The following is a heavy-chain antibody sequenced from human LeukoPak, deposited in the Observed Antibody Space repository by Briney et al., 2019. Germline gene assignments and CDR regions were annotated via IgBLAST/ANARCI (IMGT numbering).Heavy chain of an antibody. Sequence: PGGSLRLSCAASGFIFSTYAMSWVRQAPGKGLEWVSAISGGGGSTYYADSVKGRFTISRDHSTNTLYLQMNSLRAEDTAVYYCAKGSVVGTTRSDAFDIWGLGTMVTVSS. V-gene: IGHV3-23*01. CDR3: AKGSVVGTTRSDAFDI. D-gene: IGHD2-15*01. CDR2: ISGGGGST. CDR1: GFIFSTYA. J-gene: IGHJ3*02.